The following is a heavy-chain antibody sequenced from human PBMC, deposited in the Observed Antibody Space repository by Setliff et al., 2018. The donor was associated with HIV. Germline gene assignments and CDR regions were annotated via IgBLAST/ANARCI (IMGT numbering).Heavy chain of an antibody. Sequence: NPSETLSLTCTVSGYSISSGYYWGWIRQPPGKGLEWIGSIYHSGSTYYNPSLKSRVTISVDTSKNQFSLKLSSVTAADTAVYYCARVHEGPWGQGTLVTVSS. CDR3: ARVHEGP. V-gene: IGHV4-38-2*02. J-gene: IGHJ5*02. CDR2: IYHSGST. CDR1: GYSISSGYY.